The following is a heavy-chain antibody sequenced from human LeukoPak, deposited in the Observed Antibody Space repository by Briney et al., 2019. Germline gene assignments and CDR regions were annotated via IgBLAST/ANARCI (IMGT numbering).Heavy chain of an antibody. V-gene: IGHV4-39*07. CDR2: IYYSGST. D-gene: IGHD4-23*01. Sequence: SSYGMHWVRQAPGKGLEWIGSIYYSGSTYYNPSLKSRVTISVDTSKNQFSLKLSSVTAADTAVYYCARGYGGNGEYFQHWGQGTLVTVSS. J-gene: IGHJ1*01. CDR1: SSYG. CDR3: ARGYGGNGEYFQH.